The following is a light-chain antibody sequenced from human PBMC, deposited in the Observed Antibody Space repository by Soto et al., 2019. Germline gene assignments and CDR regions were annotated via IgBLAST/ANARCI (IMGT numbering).Light chain of an antibody. CDR2: EGG. Sequence: QPVLTQPASVSGSPGQSITISCTGASSDVGSYNFVSWFQQHPGKAPKLIIYEGGKRPSGVSNRFSGSKSGNTASLTISGLQAEDEADYYCCSYAGSSTYVFGTGTKLTVL. CDR1: SSDVGSYNF. J-gene: IGLJ1*01. V-gene: IGLV2-23*01. CDR3: CSYAGSSTYV.